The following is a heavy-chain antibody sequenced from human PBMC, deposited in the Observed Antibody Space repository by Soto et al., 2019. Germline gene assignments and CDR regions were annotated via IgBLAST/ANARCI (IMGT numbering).Heavy chain of an antibody. Sequence: SETLSLTCAVYGGSFSGYYWSWIRQPPGKGLEWIGEINHSGSTNYNPSLKIRVTISVDTSKNQFSLKLSSVTAADTAVYYCARAQKGRHYYYYYYMDVWGKGTTVTVSS. CDR2: INHSGST. CDR3: ARAQKGRHYYYYYYMDV. V-gene: IGHV4-34*01. J-gene: IGHJ6*03. CDR1: GGSFSGYY.